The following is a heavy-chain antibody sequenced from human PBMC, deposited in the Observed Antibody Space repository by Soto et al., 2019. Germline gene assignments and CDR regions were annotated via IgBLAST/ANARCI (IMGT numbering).Heavy chain of an antibody. J-gene: IGHJ6*02. CDR1: GGSISSGGYY. V-gene: IGHV4-31*03. CDR3: ARVDIRGVYGMDV. D-gene: IGHD3-10*01. CDR2: IYYSGST. Sequence: PSETLSLTCTVSGGSISSGGYYWSWIRQHPGKGLEWIGYIYYSGSTYYNPSLKSRVTISVDTSKNQFSLKLSSVTAADTAVYYCARVDIRGVYGMDVWGQGTTVTSP.